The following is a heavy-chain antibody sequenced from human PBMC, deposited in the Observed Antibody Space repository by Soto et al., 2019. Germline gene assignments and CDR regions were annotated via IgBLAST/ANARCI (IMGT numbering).Heavy chain of an antibody. Sequence: EVQLVESGGGLVQPGGSLRLSCAASGFTFSSYWMSWVRQAPGKGLEWVANIKQDGSEKYYVDSVKGRFTISRDNAKNSLYLQMNSLRAEDTAVYYCARDYYDILTGYPYGAFDIWGQGTMVTVSS. CDR2: IKQDGSEK. D-gene: IGHD3-9*01. CDR3: ARDYYDILTGYPYGAFDI. V-gene: IGHV3-7*01. J-gene: IGHJ3*02. CDR1: GFTFSSYW.